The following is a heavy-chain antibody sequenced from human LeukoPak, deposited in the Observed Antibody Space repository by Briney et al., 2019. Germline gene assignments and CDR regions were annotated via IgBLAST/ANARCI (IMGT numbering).Heavy chain of an antibody. V-gene: IGHV1-18*01. D-gene: IGHD6-13*01. J-gene: IGHJ5*02. CDR3: ARQQLVRGNWFDP. Sequence: ASVKVSCKASGYAFTSYGISWVRQAPGQGLEWMGWISAYNGNTNYAQKLQGRVTMTTDTSTSTAYMELGSLRSDDTAVYYCARQQLVRGNWFDPWGQGTLVTVSS. CDR1: GYAFTSYG. CDR2: ISAYNGNT.